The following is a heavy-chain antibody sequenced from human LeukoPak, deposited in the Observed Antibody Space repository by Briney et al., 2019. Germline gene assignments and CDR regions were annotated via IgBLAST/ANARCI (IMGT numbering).Heavy chain of an antibody. CDR2: ISGSGGNT. D-gene: IGHD3-22*01. Sequence: GGSLRLSCAASGFTFSSYAMSWVRQAPGKGLEWVSAISGSGGNTYYADSVKGRFTISRDNSKNTLYLQMISLGAEDTAVYYCAKAITMIVVVPDAFDIWGQGTMVIVSS. V-gene: IGHV3-23*01. J-gene: IGHJ3*02. CDR1: GFTFSSYA. CDR3: AKAITMIVVVPDAFDI.